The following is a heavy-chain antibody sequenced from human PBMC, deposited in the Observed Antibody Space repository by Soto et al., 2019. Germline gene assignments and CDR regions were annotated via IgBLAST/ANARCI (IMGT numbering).Heavy chain of an antibody. CDR2: IKSKTDDGTT. J-gene: IGHJ4*02. CDR1: GFTFDKVW. CDR3: TTGRDDLHY. D-gene: IGHD3-3*01. Sequence: EVQLVESGGGLVKPGGSLRLSCAVSGFTFDKVWMNWVRQAPGKGLEWVGRIKSKTDDGTTDYAAPVKGRFTISRDDSKNMLYTQMNSRKSEDTGMYLCTTGRDDLHYWGQGTLVTVSS. V-gene: IGHV3-15*07.